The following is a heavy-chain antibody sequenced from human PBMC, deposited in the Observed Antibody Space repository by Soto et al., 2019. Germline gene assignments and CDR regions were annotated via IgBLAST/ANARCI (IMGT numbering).Heavy chain of an antibody. Sequence: GGSLRLSCAASGFTFSSYAMSWVRQAPAKGLEWVSTMSGSGDSTYYADSVKGRFTISRDNSRNILYLQMNSLRAEDTAVYYCAKRRYCSGVTCFSYYMDVWGKGTTVTVSS. CDR3: AKRRYCSGVTCFSYYMDV. CDR2: MSGSGDST. D-gene: IGHD2-15*01. V-gene: IGHV3-23*01. CDR1: GFTFSSYA. J-gene: IGHJ6*03.